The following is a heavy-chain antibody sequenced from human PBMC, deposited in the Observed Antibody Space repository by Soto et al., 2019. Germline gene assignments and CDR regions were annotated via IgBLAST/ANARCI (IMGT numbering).Heavy chain of an antibody. Sequence: PSETLSLTCAVSGGSISSGGYSWSWIRQPPGKGLEWIGYIYHSGSTYYNPSLKSRVTISVDRSKNQFSLKLSSVTAADTAVYYCARGERLQSVGWFDPWGQGTLVTVSS. V-gene: IGHV4-30-2*01. CDR2: IYHSGST. J-gene: IGHJ5*02. CDR1: GGSISSGGYS. D-gene: IGHD4-4*01. CDR3: ARGERLQSVGWFDP.